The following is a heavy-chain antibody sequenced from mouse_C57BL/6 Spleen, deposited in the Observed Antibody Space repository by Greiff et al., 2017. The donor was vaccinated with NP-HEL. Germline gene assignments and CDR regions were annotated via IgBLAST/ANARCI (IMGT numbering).Heavy chain of an antibody. V-gene: IGHV1-18*01. CDR1: GYTFTDYN. Sequence: VQLKQSGPELVKPGASVKIPCKASGYTFTDYNMDWVKQSHGKSLEWIGDINPNNGGTIYNQKFKGKATLTVDKSSSTAYMELRSLTSEDTAVYYCARRWDYYYGSSPFDYWGQGTTLTVSS. CDR3: ARRWDYYYGSSPFDY. CDR2: INPNNGGT. J-gene: IGHJ2*01. D-gene: IGHD1-1*01.